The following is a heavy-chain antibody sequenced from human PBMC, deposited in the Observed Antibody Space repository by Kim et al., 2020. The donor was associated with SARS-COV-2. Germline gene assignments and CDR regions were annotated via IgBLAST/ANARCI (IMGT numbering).Heavy chain of an antibody. V-gene: IGHV4-34*01. CDR2: INHSGST. CDR1: GGSFSGYY. Sequence: SETLSLTCAVYGGSFSGYYWSWIRQPPGKGLEWIGEINHSGSTNYNPSLKSRVTISVDTSKNQFSLKLSSVTAADTAVYYCARGSRGSSGWYVVGDYFDYWGQGTLVTVSS. D-gene: IGHD6-19*01. CDR3: ARGSRGSSGWYVVGDYFDY. J-gene: IGHJ4*02.